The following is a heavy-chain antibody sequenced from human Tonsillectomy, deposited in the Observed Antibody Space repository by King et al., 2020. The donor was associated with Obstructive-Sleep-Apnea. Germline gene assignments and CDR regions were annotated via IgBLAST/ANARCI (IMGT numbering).Heavy chain of an antibody. CDR3: ARPLYDGGAFDI. CDR1: GASINSGDHY. CDR2: IYYSGNT. J-gene: IGHJ3*02. D-gene: IGHD2-15*01. Sequence: QLQESGPGLVKPSQTLSLTCTVSGASINSGDHYWSWIRQHPGKGLEWIVYIYYSGNTYYNPSLKSRVSISVDTSNNPFSLRLSSLTAADTAVYYCARPLYDGGAFDIWGQGTLVTVPS. V-gene: IGHV4-31*03.